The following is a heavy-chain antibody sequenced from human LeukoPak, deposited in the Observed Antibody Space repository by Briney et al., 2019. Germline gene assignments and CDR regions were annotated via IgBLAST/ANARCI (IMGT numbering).Heavy chain of an antibody. J-gene: IGHJ4*02. Sequence: PGGSLRLSCAASGFTFNMYWMNWVRQAPGKGLEWVSIIGGRDDRTYYADSVEGRFTISRDNSKNILYLQMSSLRAEDTAVYYCAKDPNPFYDFWSGYKWGQGTLVTVSS. CDR2: IGGRDDRT. CDR3: AKDPNPFYDFWSGYK. CDR1: GFTFNMYW. V-gene: IGHV3-23*01. D-gene: IGHD3-3*01.